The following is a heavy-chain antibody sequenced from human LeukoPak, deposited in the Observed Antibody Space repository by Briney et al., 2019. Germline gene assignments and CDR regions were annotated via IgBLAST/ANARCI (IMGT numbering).Heavy chain of an antibody. CDR3: ARAGDIVVVPAAQDWFDP. Sequence: SETLSLTCAVYGGSFTGNYWRWIRQPPGKGLEWIGEINHSGSTKYNPFLKSRVTISVDTSKNQFSLKLSSVTAADTAVYYCARAGDIVVVPAAQDWFDPWGQGTLVTVSS. J-gene: IGHJ5*02. V-gene: IGHV4-34*01. CDR2: INHSGST. D-gene: IGHD2-2*01. CDR1: GGSFTGNY.